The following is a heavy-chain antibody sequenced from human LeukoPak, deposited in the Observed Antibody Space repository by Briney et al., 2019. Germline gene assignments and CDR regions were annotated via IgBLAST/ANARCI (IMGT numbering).Heavy chain of an antibody. J-gene: IGHJ4*02. D-gene: IGHD1-14*01. CDR3: ARETPGSRVFDS. CDR2: IYSSDAT. Sequence: SGGSLRLSCAASGFTLTRNHMNWVRQVPGKGLEWVSIIYSSDATYYADSVKGRFTVSRDKAKNTLYLQMNSLRADDTAVYYCARETPGSRVFDSWGQGTLVTASS. V-gene: IGHV3-66*01. CDR1: GFTLTRNH.